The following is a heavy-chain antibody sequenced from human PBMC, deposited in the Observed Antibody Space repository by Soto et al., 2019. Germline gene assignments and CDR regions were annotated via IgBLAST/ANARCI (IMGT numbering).Heavy chain of an antibody. J-gene: IGHJ4*02. CDR3: ARDFVVDGYFDY. D-gene: IGHD2-15*01. V-gene: IGHV3-33*01. CDR2: IWYDGSNK. Sequence: QVQLVESGGGVVQPGRSLRLSCAASGFTFSSYGMQWVRQAPDKGLEWVAVIWYDGSNKYDADSVKGRFTISRDNSKNTLYQQMNSLRAEDTAVYYCARDFVVDGYFDYWGQGTLVTVSS. CDR1: GFTFSSYG.